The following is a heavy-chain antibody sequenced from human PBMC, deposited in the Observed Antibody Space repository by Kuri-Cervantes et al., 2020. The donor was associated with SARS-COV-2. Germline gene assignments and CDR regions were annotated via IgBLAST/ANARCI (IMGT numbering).Heavy chain of an antibody. CDR1: GFTFSGHW. CDR2: INPDGSYT. Sequence: GESLKISCAASGFTFSGHWIHWVRQAPGKGLVWVSRINPDGSYTNNADSVKGRFTLSRDNAKNMLFLQMNSLRAEDTAVYYCTTFCDSNCWGQGTLVTVSS. V-gene: IGHV3-74*01. CDR3: TTFCDSNC. D-gene: IGHD6-13*01. J-gene: IGHJ4*02.